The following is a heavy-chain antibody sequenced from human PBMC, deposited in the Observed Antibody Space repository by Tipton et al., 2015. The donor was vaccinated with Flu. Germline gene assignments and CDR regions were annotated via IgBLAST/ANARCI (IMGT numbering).Heavy chain of an antibody. CDR3: ARDRVAGAMTLPLY. J-gene: IGHJ4*02. D-gene: IGHD6-19*01. Sequence: TLSLTCTISGGSISSGGYYWSWIRQHPGKGLEWIGNIYYNGATDYNPSLNSRVTISLDRSKIQFSLTLISVTAADTAVYYCARDRVAGAMTLPLYWGQGTLVTVSS. V-gene: IGHV4-31*03. CDR1: GGSISSGGYY. CDR2: IYYNGAT.